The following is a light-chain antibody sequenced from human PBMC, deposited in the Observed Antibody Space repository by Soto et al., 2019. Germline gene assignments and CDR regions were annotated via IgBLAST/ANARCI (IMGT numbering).Light chain of an antibody. Sequence: EIGRTQCPATLSSTPGERATLSCRASQSVSSNFLAWYQQKPGQTPRLLIYGASSRATGIPDRFSGSGSGTDFSLTISRLEPEDFAVYYCQQYGSSPTFGQGTKV. V-gene: IGKV3-20*01. CDR3: QQYGSSPT. J-gene: IGKJ1*01. CDR1: QSVSSNF. CDR2: GAS.